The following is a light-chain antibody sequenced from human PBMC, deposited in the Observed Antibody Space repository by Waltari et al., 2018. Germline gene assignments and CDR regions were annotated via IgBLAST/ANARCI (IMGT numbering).Light chain of an antibody. CDR1: SSNIGAPYD. CDR2: GSN. Sequence: QSVLTQPPSVSGAPGQTVTISCTGSSSNIGAPYDVHWYQQLPGTAPKLPSYGSNNRPSGGPDRVAAHKCGASASLAIPGLEAEEEAGYYCQSFDNSLSEQWVFGGGTKLTVL. V-gene: IGLV1-40*03. CDR3: QSFDNSLSEQWV. J-gene: IGLJ3*02.